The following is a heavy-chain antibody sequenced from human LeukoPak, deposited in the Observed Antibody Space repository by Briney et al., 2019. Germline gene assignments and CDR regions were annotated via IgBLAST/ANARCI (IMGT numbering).Heavy chain of an antibody. V-gene: IGHV4-34*01. J-gene: IGHJ4*02. CDR3: ARARASGRSGFDY. Sequence: PSETLSLTCAVYNGSFSGYYWGWIRQPPGKGLEWIGEINHSGSTNYNPSPKSRVTISVDTSKNQFSLKLRSVTAADTAVYYCARARASGRSGFDYWGQGTLVTVSS. CDR2: INHSGST. CDR1: NGSFSGYY. D-gene: IGHD2-15*01.